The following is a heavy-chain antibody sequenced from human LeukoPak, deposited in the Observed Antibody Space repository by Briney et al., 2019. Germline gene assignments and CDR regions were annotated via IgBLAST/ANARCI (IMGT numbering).Heavy chain of an antibody. J-gene: IGHJ6*04. CDR2: IISSGSTI. CDR3: AELGITMIGGV. CDR1: GFTLSSYE. D-gene: IGHD3-10*02. V-gene: IGHV3-48*03. Sequence: GGSLRLSCAASGFTLSSYEMNWVRQAPGKGLEWVSYIISSGSTIYYAHSVKGRFTISRDNAKNSLYLQMNSLRAEDTAVYYCAELGITMIGGVWGKGTTVTISS.